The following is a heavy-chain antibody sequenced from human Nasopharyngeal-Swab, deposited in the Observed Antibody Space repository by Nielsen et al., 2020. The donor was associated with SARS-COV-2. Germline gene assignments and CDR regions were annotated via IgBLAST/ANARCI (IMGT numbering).Heavy chain of an antibody. D-gene: IGHD4-17*01. V-gene: IGHV3-23*01. Sequence: GGSLRLSCSASGFTFSSYAMHWVRQAPGKGLEWFSAISARGGTTYYADSVKGRFTISRDNSKNTLYLQMSSLGAGDTAVYYCASHYGDSPGPIDYWGQGTLVTVSS. CDR1: GFTFSSYA. J-gene: IGHJ4*02. CDR2: ISARGGTT. CDR3: ASHYGDSPGPIDY.